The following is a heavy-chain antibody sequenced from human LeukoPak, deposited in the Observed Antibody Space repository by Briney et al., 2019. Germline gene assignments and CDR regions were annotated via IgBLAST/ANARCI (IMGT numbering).Heavy chain of an antibody. CDR2: INPNSGGT. D-gene: IGHD6-6*01. V-gene: IGHV1-2*02. CDR3: AREGWAARPTIDAFDI. J-gene: IGHJ3*02. Sequence: ASVKVSCKASGYTFTGYYMHWVRQAPGQGLEWMGWINPNSGGTNDEQKFQGRVTMTRDTSISTAYMELRRLRADDAAVYSWAREGWAARPTIDAFDIWGQGTMVTVSS. CDR1: GYTFTGYY.